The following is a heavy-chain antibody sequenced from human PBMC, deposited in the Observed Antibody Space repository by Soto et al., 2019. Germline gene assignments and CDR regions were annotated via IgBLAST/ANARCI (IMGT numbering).Heavy chain of an antibody. CDR2: ISGSGGST. J-gene: IGHJ3*02. CDR3: AKAFEAVAAIGDAFDI. V-gene: IGHV3-23*01. D-gene: IGHD6-19*01. Sequence: GGSLRLSCAASGFTFSSYAMSWVRQAPGKGLEWVSAISGSGGSTYYADSVKGRFTISRDNSKNTLYLQMNSLRAEDTAVYYGAKAFEAVAAIGDAFDIWGQGTMVTVSS. CDR1: GFTFSSYA.